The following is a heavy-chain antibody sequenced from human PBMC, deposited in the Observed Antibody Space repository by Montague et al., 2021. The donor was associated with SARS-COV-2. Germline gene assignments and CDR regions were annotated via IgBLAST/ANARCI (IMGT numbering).Heavy chain of an antibody. CDR1: GGSITGFS. CDR2: VTTSGTT. D-gene: IGHD6-6*01. J-gene: IGHJ4*02. CDR3: ARTPTRPLSLDS. Sequence: SETLSLTCAVSGGSITGFSWSWVLQPAGKGLEWIGRVTTSGTTNYSPSLRSRVTMSVDTPKNQFSLNLNSVTAADTAIYYCARTPTRPLSLDSWGQGTLVTVSS. V-gene: IGHV4-4*07.